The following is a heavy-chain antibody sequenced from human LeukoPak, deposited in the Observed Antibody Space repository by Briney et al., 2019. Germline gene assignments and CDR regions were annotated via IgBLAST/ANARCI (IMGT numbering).Heavy chain of an antibody. CDR3: ARVKDYSGAFDI. CDR2: INHSGSA. CDR1: GGSFSGYY. V-gene: IGHV4-34*01. J-gene: IGHJ3*02. D-gene: IGHD2-15*01. Sequence: SETLSLTCAVYGGSFSGYYWSWIRQSPEKGLEWIGEINHSGSANYNPSFKSRVTISVDTSKNQFSLELSSVTAADTAIYYCARVKDYSGAFDIWGQGTMVTVSS.